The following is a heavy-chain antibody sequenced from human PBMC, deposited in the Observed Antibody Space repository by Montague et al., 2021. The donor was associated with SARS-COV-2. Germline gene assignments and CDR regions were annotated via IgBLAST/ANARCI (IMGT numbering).Heavy chain of an antibody. CDR1: GGSISSSRYY. J-gene: IGHJ4*02. CDR2: IYYSGST. D-gene: IGHD5-24*01. V-gene: IGHV4-39*07. CDR3: ARGDVEMATIKSGGPFYHFDY. Sequence: SETLSLTCTVSGGSISSSRYYWGWIRQPPGKGLEWIGNIYYSGSTYYNPSLKSRVTISVDTSKNQFSLKLSSVTAADTAVYYCARGDVEMATIKSGGPFYHFDYWGQGTLVTVSS.